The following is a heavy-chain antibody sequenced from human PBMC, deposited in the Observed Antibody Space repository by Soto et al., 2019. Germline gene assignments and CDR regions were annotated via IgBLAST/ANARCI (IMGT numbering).Heavy chain of an antibody. V-gene: IGHV5-51*01. CDR2: IYPGDSDA. D-gene: IGHD3-16*02. CDR1: GYSFTSYW. J-gene: IGHJ6*02. Sequence: PGESLKISGKGSGYSFTSYWIGWVRQMPWKGLEWMGIIYPGDSDARYSPSFQGQVTISADKSISTAYLQWSSLKASDTAMYYCARHHLNYDYVWGSYRTVGGMDVWGQGPTMTVSS. CDR3: ARHHLNYDYVWGSYRTVGGMDV.